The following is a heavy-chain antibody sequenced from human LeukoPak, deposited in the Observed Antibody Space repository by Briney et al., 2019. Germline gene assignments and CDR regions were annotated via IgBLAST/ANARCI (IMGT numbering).Heavy chain of an antibody. Sequence: PSETLSLTCAVYGGSFSGYYWSWIRQPPGKGLEWIGEINHSGSTNYNPSLKSRVTISVDTSKNQFSLKLSSVTAADTAVYYCARSEMATTSFDYWGQGTLVTVSS. V-gene: IGHV4-34*01. D-gene: IGHD5-24*01. CDR2: INHSGST. CDR1: GGSFSGYY. CDR3: ARSEMATTSFDY. J-gene: IGHJ4*02.